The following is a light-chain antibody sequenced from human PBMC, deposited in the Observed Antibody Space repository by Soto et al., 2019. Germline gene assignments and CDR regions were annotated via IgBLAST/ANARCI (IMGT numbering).Light chain of an antibody. J-gene: IGKJ3*01. Sequence: EIVLTQSPATLSLSPGERATLSCRASQSVSSYLAWYQQKPGQAPRLLIYDASNRATGIPARFSGSGSGTEFTLTISILEPEDFAVYYCQQRSNWPPGFTVGAGTKVDIK. CDR1: QSVSSY. CDR3: QQRSNWPPGFT. V-gene: IGKV3-11*01. CDR2: DAS.